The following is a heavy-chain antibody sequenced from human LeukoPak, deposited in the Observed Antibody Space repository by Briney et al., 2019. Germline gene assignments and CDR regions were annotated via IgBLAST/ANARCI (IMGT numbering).Heavy chain of an antibody. CDR3: ARGDIVVVPAAINYWFDP. V-gene: IGHV4-34*01. Sequence: PSETLSLTCAVYGGSFSGYYWSWIRQPPGKGLEWIGEINHSGSTNYNPSLKSRVTISVDTSKNQFSLKLSSVTAADTAVYYCARGDIVVVPAAINYWFDPWGQGTLVTVSS. J-gene: IGHJ5*02. D-gene: IGHD2-2*01. CDR1: GGSFSGYY. CDR2: INHSGST.